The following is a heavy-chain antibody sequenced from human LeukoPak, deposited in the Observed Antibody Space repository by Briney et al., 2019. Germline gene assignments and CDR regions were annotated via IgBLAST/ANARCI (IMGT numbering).Heavy chain of an antibody. CDR3: ARGPTAGSYFRVGFDY. J-gene: IGHJ4*02. CDR1: GGSISSGDYY. CDR2: IYYTGRA. D-gene: IGHD1-26*01. V-gene: IGHV4-30-4*01. Sequence: SETLSLTCTVSGGSISSGDYYWSWIRQPPGKGLEWIGYIYYTGRADYNPSLKSRVTISADTSKNRFTLKLSSVTAADTAVYYCARGPTAGSYFRVGFDYWGQGNLVTVSS.